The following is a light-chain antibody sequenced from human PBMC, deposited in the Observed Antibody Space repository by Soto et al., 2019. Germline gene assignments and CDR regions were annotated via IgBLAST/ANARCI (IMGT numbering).Light chain of an antibody. J-gene: IGKJ4*01. CDR2: GAS. Sequence: EIVLTQSPGTLSLSPGERATLSCRASQSVDSNYLAWYQQKPGQAPRLPIYGASSRATCVPDRFSGGGSGTVFTLTISSLEPGDFARYYCQHYHKSPPSLTFGRGTKVDIK. CDR3: QHYHKSPPSLT. V-gene: IGKV3-20*01. CDR1: QSVDSNY.